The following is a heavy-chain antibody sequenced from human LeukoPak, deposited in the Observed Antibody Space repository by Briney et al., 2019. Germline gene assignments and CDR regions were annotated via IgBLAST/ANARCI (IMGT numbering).Heavy chain of an antibody. V-gene: IGHV3-74*01. D-gene: IGHD1-1*01. CDR3: ARGTTGREYYFDY. J-gene: IGHJ4*02. Sequence: GGSLRLSCAASGFTFSSYWGHWVRQAPGKGLVWVSRINSDGSTTVYADSVKGRFTISRDNAKNTLFLQMNSLRAEDTAVYYCARGTTGREYYFDYWGQGTLVTVSS. CDR1: GFTFSSYW. CDR2: INSDGSTT.